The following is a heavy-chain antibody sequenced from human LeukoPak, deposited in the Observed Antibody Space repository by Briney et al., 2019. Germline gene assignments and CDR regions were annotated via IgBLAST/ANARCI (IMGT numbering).Heavy chain of an antibody. J-gene: IGHJ4*02. D-gene: IGHD3-22*01. V-gene: IGHV4-38-2*02. CDR2: IYYSGST. Sequence: SETLSLTCTVSGYSISSGYYWGCIRQPPGKGLEWIGSIYYSGSTYYNPSLKSRVTISVDTSKNQFSLKLSSVTAADTAVYYCASLGYDSSGYYPFDYWGQGTLVTVSS. CDR1: GYSISSGYY. CDR3: ASLGYDSSGYYPFDY.